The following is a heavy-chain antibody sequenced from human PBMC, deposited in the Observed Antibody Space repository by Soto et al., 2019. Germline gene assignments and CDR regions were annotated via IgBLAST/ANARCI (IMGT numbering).Heavy chain of an antibody. CDR2: IYYSGST. CDR1: GGSISSGGYY. D-gene: IGHD3-10*01. J-gene: IGHJ6*03. Sequence: SETLSLTCTVSGGSISSGGYYWSWIRQHPGKGLEWIGYIYYSGSTYYNPSLKSRVTISVDTSKNQFSLKLSSVTAADTAVYYCARGQRKFAGHYGSGPRGCYMDVWGKGTTVTVSS. CDR3: ARGQRKFAGHYGSGPRGCYMDV. V-gene: IGHV4-31*03.